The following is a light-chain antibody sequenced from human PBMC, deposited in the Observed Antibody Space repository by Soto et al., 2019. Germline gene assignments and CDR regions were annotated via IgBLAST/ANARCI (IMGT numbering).Light chain of an antibody. CDR2: EVS. Sequence: QSALTQPASVSGSPGQSITISCTGTSSDVGGYNYVSWYQHHPGKAPKLMIHEVSNRPSGVSNRFSGSKSGNTASLTISGLQPEDEADYYCSSYTSSSSWVFGGGTKLTVL. J-gene: IGLJ3*02. CDR1: SSDVGGYNY. V-gene: IGLV2-14*01. CDR3: SSYTSSSSWV.